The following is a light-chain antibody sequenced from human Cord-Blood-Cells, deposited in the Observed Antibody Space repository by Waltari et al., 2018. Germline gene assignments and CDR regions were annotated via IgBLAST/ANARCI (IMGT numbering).Light chain of an antibody. CDR2: AAS. V-gene: IGKV1-39*01. CDR1: QSISSY. Sequence: DIQMTQSPSSLSASVGDRVTITCRESQSISSYLNWYQQKPGKAPKLLIYAASSLQSGVPSRFSGSGSVTDFTLTISSLQPEDFATYYCQQSYSTPRTFGQGTKVEIK. CDR3: QQSYSTPRT. J-gene: IGKJ1*01.